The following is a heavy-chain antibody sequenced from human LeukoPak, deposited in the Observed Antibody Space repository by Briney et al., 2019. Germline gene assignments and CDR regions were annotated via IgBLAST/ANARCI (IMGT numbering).Heavy chain of an antibody. Sequence: GGSLRLSCAATGFSFSSYWMSWVRQAPGKGLEWVANIKQDGSEKYYVDSVKGRFTISRDNAKNSLYLQMNSLRAEDTAVYYCASGRRGIVDYWGQGTLVTVSS. J-gene: IGHJ4*02. CDR2: IKQDGSEK. CDR1: GFSFSSYW. CDR3: ASGRRGIVDY. V-gene: IGHV3-7*01.